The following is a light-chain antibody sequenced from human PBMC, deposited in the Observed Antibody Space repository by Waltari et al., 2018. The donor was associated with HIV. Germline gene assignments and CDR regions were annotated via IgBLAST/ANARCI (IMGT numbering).Light chain of an antibody. J-gene: IGKJ2*01. CDR1: QSVSSY. CDR2: DSS. CDR3: QQFIFWPFT. V-gene: IGKV3-15*01. Sequence: EIRMTQSPATLSVSLGERATLSCRASQSVSSYLAWYQQKPGQAPRLLIYDSSTRAAGVPARFTGSGSGTEFTLTISSLQSEDFAVYYCQQFIFWPFTFGQGTKLEIK.